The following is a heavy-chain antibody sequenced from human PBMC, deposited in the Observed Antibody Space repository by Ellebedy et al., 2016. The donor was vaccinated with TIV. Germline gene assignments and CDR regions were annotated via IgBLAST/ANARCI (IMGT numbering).Heavy chain of an antibody. Sequence: PGGSLRLSCAASGFAVSSNYMSWVRQAPGKGLEWVSLIDSGGRTYYADSVKGRFTLSRDNSKNTLYLQMNSLRAEDTAMYYCARDTGDYWGQGTLVTVSS. D-gene: IGHD3-10*01. J-gene: IGHJ4*02. V-gene: IGHV3-53*01. CDR2: IDSGGRT. CDR3: ARDTGDY. CDR1: GFAVSSNY.